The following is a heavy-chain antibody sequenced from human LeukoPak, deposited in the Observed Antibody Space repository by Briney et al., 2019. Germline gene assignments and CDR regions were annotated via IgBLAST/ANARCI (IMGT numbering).Heavy chain of an antibody. D-gene: IGHD3-3*01. Sequence: ASVKVSCKASGYTFTSYGISWVRQAPGQGLEWMGWISAYNGNTNYAQKLQGRVTMTTDTSTSTAYMELRSLRSDDTAVYYCARDSEYDFWSGRSDFDYWGQGTLVTVSS. CDR3: ARDSEYDFWSGRSDFDY. CDR2: ISAYNGNT. V-gene: IGHV1-18*01. CDR1: GYTFTSYG. J-gene: IGHJ4*02.